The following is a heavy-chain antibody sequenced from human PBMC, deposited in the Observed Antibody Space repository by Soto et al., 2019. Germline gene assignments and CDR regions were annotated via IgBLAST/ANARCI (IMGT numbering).Heavy chain of an antibody. CDR2: TIPLLNVA. Sequence: QVQLVQSGAEVKKPGSSVKVSCKASGGTFSTSTFTWVRQAPGQGLEWMGRTIPLLNVADYAQDFQGRLTITAARXTXTXXMELTSLTSKHTAVYYCARDSPIGSTFSGYDAIASWGQGTLVTVSS. CDR1: GGTFSTST. D-gene: IGHD5-12*01. CDR3: ARDSPIGSTFSGYDAIAS. J-gene: IGHJ4*02. V-gene: IGHV1-69*08.